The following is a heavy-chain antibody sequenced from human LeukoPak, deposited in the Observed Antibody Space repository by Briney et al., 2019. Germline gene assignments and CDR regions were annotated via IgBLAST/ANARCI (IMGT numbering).Heavy chain of an antibody. Sequence: SQTLSLTCTVSGGSISSGGYYWSWIRQPPGKGLEWIGEINHSGSTNYSPSLKSRVTISVDTSKHQVSLKLSSVTAADTAVYYCARGHSPVVTAIPYYFDYWGQGTLVTVSS. V-gene: IGHV4-30-2*01. D-gene: IGHD2-21*02. CDR3: ARGHSPVVTAIPYYFDY. CDR1: GGSISSGGYY. CDR2: INHSGST. J-gene: IGHJ4*02.